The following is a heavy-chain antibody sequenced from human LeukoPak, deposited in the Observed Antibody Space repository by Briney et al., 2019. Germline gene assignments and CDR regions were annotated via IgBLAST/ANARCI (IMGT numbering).Heavy chain of an antibody. CDR2: IYYSGNT. V-gene: IGHV4-39*07. CDR3: ARDVFAEYNTHHKFDP. Sequence: SETLSLTCTVSGSSISNYYWGWIRQAPGKGLEWIGSIYYSGNTYYNSSLKSRVTISLDTSKNQFSLNLFSVTAADTAVYYCARDVFAEYNTHHKFDPWGQGTLVTVSS. CDR1: GSSISNYY. D-gene: IGHD1-14*01. J-gene: IGHJ5*02.